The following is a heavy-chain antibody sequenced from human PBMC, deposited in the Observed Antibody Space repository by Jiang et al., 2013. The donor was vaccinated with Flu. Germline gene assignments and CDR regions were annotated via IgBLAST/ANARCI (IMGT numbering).Heavy chain of an antibody. Sequence: GAEVKKPGESLKISCKGSGYSFTSYWIGWVRQMPGKNLEWIGITHPSDSDTRYSPSFQGQVTISADTSISTAYLHWSSLKASDTAMYYCARLADDPNYDYVWGSYRPNWFDPWGQG. J-gene: IGHJ5*02. D-gene: IGHD3-16*02. CDR1: GYSFTSYW. CDR3: ARLADDPNYDYVWGSYRPNWFDP. V-gene: IGHV5-51*01. CDR2: THPSDSDT.